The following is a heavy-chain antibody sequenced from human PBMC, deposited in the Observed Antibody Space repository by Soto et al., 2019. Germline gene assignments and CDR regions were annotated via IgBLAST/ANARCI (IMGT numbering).Heavy chain of an antibody. CDR3: ARDKVLGWLRRYYGMDV. D-gene: IGHD5-12*01. CDR1: GFTFSSYS. Sequence: EVQLVESGGGLVKPGGSLRLSCAASGFTFSSYSMNWVRQAPGKGLEWVSSISSSSSYIYYADSVKGRFTISRDNSKNTLYLQMNSLRAEDTAVYYCARDKVLGWLRRYYGMDVWGQGTTVTVSS. J-gene: IGHJ6*02. CDR2: ISSSSSYI. V-gene: IGHV3-21*01.